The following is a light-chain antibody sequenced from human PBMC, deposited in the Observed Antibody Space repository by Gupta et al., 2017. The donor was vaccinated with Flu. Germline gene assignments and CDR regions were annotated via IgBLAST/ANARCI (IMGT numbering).Light chain of an antibody. CDR2: DVS. J-gene: IGLJ1*01. Sequence: QSALTQPASVSGSPGQSITISCTGTSSDVGGYNYVSWYQQHPGKAPKRMIYDVSNRPSGVSNRFSGSKAGNTASLTISGRQAEDEADDYGSAVISSNMYGFGSGTKVTVL. CDR1: SSDVGGYNY. CDR3: SAVISSNMYG. V-gene: IGLV2-14*03.